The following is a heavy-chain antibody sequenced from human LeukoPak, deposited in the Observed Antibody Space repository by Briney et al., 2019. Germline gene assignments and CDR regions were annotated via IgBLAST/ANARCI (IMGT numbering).Heavy chain of an antibody. CDR2: ISAYNGNT. CDR1: GYTFTSYG. V-gene: IGHV1-18*01. J-gene: IGHJ4*02. CDR3: ARDPLHYYDSSSFDY. Sequence: ASVKVSCKASGYTFTSYGISWVRQAPGQGLEWMGWISAYNGNTNYAQKLQGRVTMTTDTSTSTAYMELRSLRSDDTAVYYCARDPLHYYDSSSFDYWGQGALVTVSS. D-gene: IGHD3-22*01.